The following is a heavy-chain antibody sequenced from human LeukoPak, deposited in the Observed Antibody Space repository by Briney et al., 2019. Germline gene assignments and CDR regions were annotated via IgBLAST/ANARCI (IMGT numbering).Heavy chain of an antibody. CDR1: GGSVGSNY. D-gene: IGHD3-10*01. Sequence: PSETLSLTCSVSGGSVGSNYWSWIRQPPGKGLEWIGFIHSNGGANYNASLNSRATISRDTSRSQVSLKLTSVTAADTAVYYCASSNLGSLGQFDPWGQGTLVTVSS. V-gene: IGHV4-59*02. CDR2: IHSNGGA. J-gene: IGHJ5*02. CDR3: ASSNLGSLGQFDP.